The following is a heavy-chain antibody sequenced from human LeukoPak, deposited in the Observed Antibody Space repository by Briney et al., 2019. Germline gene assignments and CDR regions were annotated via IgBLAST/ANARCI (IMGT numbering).Heavy chain of an antibody. V-gene: IGHV4-39*01. J-gene: IGHJ4*02. D-gene: IGHD1-26*01. Sequence: PSETLSLTCTVSGGSISSSSYYWGWIRQPPGKGLEWIGSIYYSGSTYYNPSLKSRVTISVDTSKNQFSLKLSSVTAADTAVYYCARHKEWELQIDYWGQGTLVTVSS. CDR2: IYYSGST. CDR1: GGSISSSSYY. CDR3: ARHKEWELQIDY.